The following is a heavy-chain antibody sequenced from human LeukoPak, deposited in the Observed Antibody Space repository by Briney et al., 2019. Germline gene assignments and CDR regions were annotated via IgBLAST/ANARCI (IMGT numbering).Heavy chain of an antibody. J-gene: IGHJ6*02. V-gene: IGHV3-33*01. Sequence: QPGRSQRLSCAVSGFTFSSYGMHWVRQAPGKGLEWVAVIWYDGSNKYYADSVKGRFTISRDNSKNTLYLQMNSLRAEDTAVYYCARGPGRAVAGRKYGGMDVWGQGTTVTVSS. CDR3: ARGPGRAVAGRKYGGMDV. D-gene: IGHD6-19*01. CDR2: IWYDGSNK. CDR1: GFTFSSYG.